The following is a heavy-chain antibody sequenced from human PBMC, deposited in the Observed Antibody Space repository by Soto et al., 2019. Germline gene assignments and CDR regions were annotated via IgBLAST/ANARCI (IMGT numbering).Heavy chain of an antibody. CDR1: GDTFTNFG. V-gene: IGHV1-18*01. Sequence: HLVQSGPEVKKRGASVTVSCKTSGDTFTNFGLSWVRQAPGQGLEWMGWIATYNSNKNYAQKFQGRLTLTTDTSTSTGYMELKSLEYDDTAVYYCARVLRGVVNWFDPWGQGTLVTVPS. J-gene: IGHJ5*02. D-gene: IGHD3-10*01. CDR2: IATYNSNK. CDR3: ARVLRGVVNWFDP.